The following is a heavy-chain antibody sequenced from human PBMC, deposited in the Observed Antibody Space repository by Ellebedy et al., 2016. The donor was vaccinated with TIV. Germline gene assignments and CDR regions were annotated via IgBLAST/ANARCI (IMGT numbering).Heavy chain of an antibody. CDR3: AKDQEYFDYMDV. Sequence: GESLKISXAASGLTFSDFSLSWIRQAPGKGLEWISYISDTGTKIHYADSVRGRFAISRDNAHGSVYLQMDSLRAEDTAVYYCAKDQEYFDYMDVWGKGTTVTVSS. V-gene: IGHV3-11*01. J-gene: IGHJ6*03. CDR2: ISDTGTKI. CDR1: GLTFSDFS.